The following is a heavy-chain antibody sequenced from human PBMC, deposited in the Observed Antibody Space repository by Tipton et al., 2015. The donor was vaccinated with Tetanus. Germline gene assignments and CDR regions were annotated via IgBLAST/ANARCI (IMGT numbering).Heavy chain of an antibody. CDR1: GGSISSYY. J-gene: IGHJ6*02. Sequence: TLSLTCTVSGGSISSYYWSWIRQPPGKGLEWIGYIYYSGSTNYNPSLKSRVTISVDTSKNQFSLKLSSVTAADTAVYYCARDGWELLSHYYYYGMDVWGQGTTVTVSS. V-gene: IGHV4-59*12. D-gene: IGHD1-26*01. CDR3: ARDGWELLSHYYYYGMDV. CDR2: IYYSGST.